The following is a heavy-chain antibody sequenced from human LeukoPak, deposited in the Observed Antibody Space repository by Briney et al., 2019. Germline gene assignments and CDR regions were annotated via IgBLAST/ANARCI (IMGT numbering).Heavy chain of an antibody. J-gene: IGHJ4*02. CDR2: IYYSGST. CDR3: ARRSGVLDSRDSRYYFDH. D-gene: IGHD3-22*01. CDR1: GGSISSHY. Sequence: PSETLSLTCIVSGGSISSHYWSWIRQPPGKGLEYIGYIYYSGSTDYNLSLKSRVTISLDTSKNQFSLNLSSVTAADTAVYYCARRSGVLDSRDSRYYFDHWGQGTLVTVSS. V-gene: IGHV4-59*11.